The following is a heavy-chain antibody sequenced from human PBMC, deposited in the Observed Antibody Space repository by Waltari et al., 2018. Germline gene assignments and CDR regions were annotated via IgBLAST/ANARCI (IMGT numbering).Heavy chain of an antibody. CDR2: ISYDGSNK. D-gene: IGHD4-17*01. Sequence: QVQLVESGGGVVQPGRSLRLSCAASGFTFSSYAMHWVRQAPGKGLEWVAVISYDGSNKYYADSVKGRFTISRDNSENTLYLQMNSLRAEDTAVYYCARSTPGDYNYYFDYWGQGTLVTVSS. CDR1: GFTFSSYA. V-gene: IGHV3-30-3*01. CDR3: ARSTPGDYNYYFDY. J-gene: IGHJ4*02.